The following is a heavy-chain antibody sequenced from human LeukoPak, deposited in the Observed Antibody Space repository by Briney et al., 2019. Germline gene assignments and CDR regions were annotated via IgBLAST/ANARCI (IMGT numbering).Heavy chain of an antibody. V-gene: IGHV3-7*01. D-gene: IGHD1-26*01. CDR2: ISQDGSGK. CDR1: GFTFSNYW. Sequence: PGGSLRLSCGASGFTFSNYWMSWVRQAPGKGLEWVINISQDGSGKNYADSVKGRFSISRDNAKNSLFLHMNSLRAEDTAVYYCVRDLTTVGVAQVHHWGQGTLVTVSS. J-gene: IGHJ5*02. CDR3: VRDLTTVGVAQVHH.